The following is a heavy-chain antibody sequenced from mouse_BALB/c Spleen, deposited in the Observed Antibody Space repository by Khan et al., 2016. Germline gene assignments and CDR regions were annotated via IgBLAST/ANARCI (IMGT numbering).Heavy chain of an antibody. J-gene: IGHJ2*01. CDR1: GYSITSDYA. V-gene: IGHV3-2*02. CDR3: ARGTLTGDY. Sequence: EVQLQESGPGLVKPSQSLSLTCTVTGYSITSDYAWNWIRQFPGNKLEWMGYISYSGSTSYNPSLKSRISITRDTSKNQFFLQLNSVTTEDTATXYCARGTLTGDYWGQGTTLTVSS. D-gene: IGHD3-1*01. CDR2: ISYSGST.